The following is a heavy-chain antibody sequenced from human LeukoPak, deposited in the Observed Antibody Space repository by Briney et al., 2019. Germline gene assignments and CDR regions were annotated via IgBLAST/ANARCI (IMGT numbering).Heavy chain of an antibody. CDR3: ATGQGISKLDV. CDR1: GYTFTDYY. D-gene: IGHD2/OR15-2a*01. CDR2: VDPEDGET. J-gene: IGHJ6*04. V-gene: IGHV1-69-2*01. Sequence: ASVKVSCKASGYTFTDYYMHWVQQAPGKGLEWMGRVDPEDGETIYAEKFQGRVTITADTSTDTAYMELSSLRSEDTAVYYCATGQGISKLDVWGKGTTVTVSS.